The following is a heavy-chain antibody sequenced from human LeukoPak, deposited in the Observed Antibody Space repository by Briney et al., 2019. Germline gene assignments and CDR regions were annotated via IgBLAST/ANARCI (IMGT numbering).Heavy chain of an antibody. CDR1: GGSISSDY. Sequence: SETLSLTCTVSGGSISSDYWSWIRQSPGKGLEWIGYIHNSGSTNYNPSLKSRVTGFVDTSKNQVSLRLSSVTAADTAVYYCARHGTISSESYFDYWGQGALVTVSS. CDR2: IHNSGST. J-gene: IGHJ4*02. CDR3: ARHGTISSESYFDY. V-gene: IGHV4-59*08. D-gene: IGHD1-14*01.